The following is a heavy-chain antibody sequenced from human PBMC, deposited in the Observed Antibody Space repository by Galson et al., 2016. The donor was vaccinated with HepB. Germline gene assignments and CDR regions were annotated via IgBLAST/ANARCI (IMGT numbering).Heavy chain of an antibody. V-gene: IGHV3-33*01. CDR1: GFTFSSYG. J-gene: IGHJ4*02. D-gene: IGHD3-16*02. Sequence: SLRLSCAASGFTFSSYGMHWVRQAPGKGLEWVAVIWYDGSNKYYADSVKGRLTISRTNSKHTLYLQMNSLRAEDPAVYYRARGYCSGGSCQYDYVWGSYRHVPLYDFDYWGQGTLVTVSS. CDR3: ARGYCSGGSCQYDYVWGSYRHVPLYDFDY. CDR2: IWYDGSNK.